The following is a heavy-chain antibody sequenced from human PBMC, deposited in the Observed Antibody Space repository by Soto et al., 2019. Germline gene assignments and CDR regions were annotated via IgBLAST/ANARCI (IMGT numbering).Heavy chain of an antibody. V-gene: IGHV1-46*01. CDR3: ARGVRGKPIYYYYYGMDV. CDR1: GYPFTSYY. J-gene: IGHJ6*02. D-gene: IGHD6-25*01. CDR2: INPSGGST. Sequence: ASVKVSCKASGYPFTSYYMHWVRQAPGQGLERMGIINPSGGSTSYAQKFQGRVTMTRDTSTSTVYMELSSLRSEDTAVYYCARGVRGKPIYYYYYGMDVWGQGTTVTVSS.